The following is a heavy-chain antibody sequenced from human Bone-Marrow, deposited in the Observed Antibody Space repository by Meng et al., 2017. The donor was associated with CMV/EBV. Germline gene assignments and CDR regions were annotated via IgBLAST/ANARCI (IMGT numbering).Heavy chain of an antibody. Sequence: SETLSLTCTVSGGSISSYYWSWIRQPPGKGLEWIGYIYYSGSTNYNPSLKSRVTISVDTSKNQFSLKLSSVTAADTAVYYCARAGSAMVRGGKGAIFYYYGRDVWGQGTTVTVYS. CDR3: ARAGSAMVRGGKGAIFYYYGRDV. D-gene: IGHD3-10*01. J-gene: IGHJ6*02. V-gene: IGHV4-59*01. CDR1: GGSISSYY. CDR2: IYYSGST.